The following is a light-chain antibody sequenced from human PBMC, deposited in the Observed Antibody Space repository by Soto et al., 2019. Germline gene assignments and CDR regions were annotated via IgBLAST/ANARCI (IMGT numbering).Light chain of an antibody. J-gene: IGKJ1*01. Sequence: IQMTQSPSSLSSSVGDRVTITCRASRYIRSDLSWYQQRPGQAPKVLIYVASNLQSGVPSRFRGSGYGTDFTLTISSLQPEDFETYYCLQDYNYPWTFGQGTKVDIK. CDR3: LQDYNYPWT. CDR1: RYIRSD. V-gene: IGKV1-6*01. CDR2: VAS.